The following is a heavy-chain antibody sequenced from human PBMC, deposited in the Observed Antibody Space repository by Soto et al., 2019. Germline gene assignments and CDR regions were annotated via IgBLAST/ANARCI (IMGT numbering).Heavy chain of an antibody. V-gene: IGHV3-33*01. CDR2: IWYDGSNK. D-gene: IGHD3-10*01. J-gene: IGHJ5*02. CDR3: ARELITMVRGAAGWFDP. Sequence: QVQLVESGGGVVQPGRSLRLSCAASGFTFSSYGMHWVRQALGKGLEWVAVIWYDGSNKYYADSVKGRFTISRDNSKNTLYLQMNSLRAEDTAVYYCARELITMVRGAAGWFDPWGQGTLVTVSS. CDR1: GFTFSSYG.